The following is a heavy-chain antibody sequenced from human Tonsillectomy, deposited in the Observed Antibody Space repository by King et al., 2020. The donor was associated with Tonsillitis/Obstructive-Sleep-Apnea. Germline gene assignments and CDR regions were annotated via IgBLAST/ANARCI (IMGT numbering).Heavy chain of an antibody. J-gene: IGHJ4*02. V-gene: IGHV1-2*04. Sequence: QLVQSGAEVKKPGASVKISCKASGYTFTGYYMHWVRQAPGQGLEWMGWINPDSCGTNYGQMFQGWVTITRETSISTAYLELSRLRSDDTAVYYCARDRERDCSSTSCYNFDYWGQGTLVTVSS. CDR2: INPDSCGT. CDR1: GYTFTGYY. CDR3: ARDRERDCSSTSCYNFDY. D-gene: IGHD2-2*02.